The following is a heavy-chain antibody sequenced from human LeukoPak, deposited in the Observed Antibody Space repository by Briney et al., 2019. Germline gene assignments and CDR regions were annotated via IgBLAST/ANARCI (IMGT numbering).Heavy chain of an antibody. J-gene: IGHJ4*02. V-gene: IGHV1-18*01. D-gene: IGHD3-22*01. CDR1: GYTFSIYG. CDR3: ARDRHRRHYYDSSLHPPLDY. CDR2: ISGYNGNT. Sequence: ASVKVSCKASGYTFSIYGFSWVRQAPGQGLEWMGWISGYNGNTNYAQKLQGRVTMTTDTSTSTAYMDLRSLRSDDTAVYYCARDRHRRHYYDSSLHPPLDYWGQGTLVTVSS.